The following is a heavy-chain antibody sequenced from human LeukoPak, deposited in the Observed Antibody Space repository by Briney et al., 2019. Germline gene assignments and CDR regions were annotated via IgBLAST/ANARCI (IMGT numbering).Heavy chain of an antibody. CDR3: ASDTVAGTG. CDR1: GGSFSDYY. V-gene: IGHV4-34*01. J-gene: IGHJ4*02. D-gene: IGHD6-19*01. Sequence: PSETLSLTCAVFGGSFSDYYWSWIRQPPGKGLEWIGEINHSGITNYNPSLKSRVTISAGTSKNQFSLKLSSVTAADTSVYYCASDTVAGTGWGQGTLVTVPS. CDR2: INHSGIT.